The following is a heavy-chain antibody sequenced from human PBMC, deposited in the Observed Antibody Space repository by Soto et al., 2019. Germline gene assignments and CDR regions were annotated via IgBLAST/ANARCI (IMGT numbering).Heavy chain of an antibody. D-gene: IGHD3-3*01. Sequence: ASVKVSCKASGYTFTSYGISWVRQAPGQGLEWMGWISAYNGNTNYAQKLQGRVTMTTDTSTSTAYMELRSLRSDDTAVYYCARDLDYDFWSGYYKRFDYWGQGTLVTVAS. CDR2: ISAYNGNT. CDR3: ARDLDYDFWSGYYKRFDY. J-gene: IGHJ4*02. V-gene: IGHV1-18*01. CDR1: GYTFTSYG.